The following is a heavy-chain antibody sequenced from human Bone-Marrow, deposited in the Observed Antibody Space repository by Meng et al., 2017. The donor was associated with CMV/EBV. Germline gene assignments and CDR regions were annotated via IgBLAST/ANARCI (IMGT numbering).Heavy chain of an antibody. CDR2: IYYSGST. Sequence: SETLSLTCTVSGGSVSSGSYYWSWIRQPPGKGQEWIGYIYYSGSTNYNPSLKSRVTISVDTSKNQFSLKLSSVTAADTAVYYCAREVYYYDSSGYVDWGQGTLVTVSS. V-gene: IGHV4-61*01. D-gene: IGHD3-22*01. CDR1: GGSVSSGSYY. J-gene: IGHJ4*02. CDR3: AREVYYYDSSGYVD.